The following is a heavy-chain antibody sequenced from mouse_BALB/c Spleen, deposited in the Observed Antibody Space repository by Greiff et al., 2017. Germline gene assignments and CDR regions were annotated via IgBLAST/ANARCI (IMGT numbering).Heavy chain of an antibody. CDR3: ARSPYYRYDFDY. CDR1: GFTFSSFG. D-gene: IGHD2-14*01. Sequence: DVMLVESGGGLVQPGGSRKLSCAASGFTFSSFGMHWVRQAPEKGLEWVAYISSGSSTIYYADTVKGRFTISRDNPKNTLFLQMTSLRSEDTAMYYCARSPYYRYDFDYWGQGTTLTVSS. V-gene: IGHV5-17*02. CDR2: ISSGSSTI. J-gene: IGHJ2*01.